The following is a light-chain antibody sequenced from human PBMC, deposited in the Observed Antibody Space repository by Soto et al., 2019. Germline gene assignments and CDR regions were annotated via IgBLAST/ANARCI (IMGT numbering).Light chain of an antibody. J-gene: IGLJ3*02. V-gene: IGLV2-14*01. CDR1: SSDVGGYIS. Sequence: QSALTQPASVSGSPGQSITISCTGTSSDVGGYISVCWHQQHPGKAPKLMIYEVSNRPSGVSDRFSASKSGNTASLTISGLLADDEADYYCSSFTRSNTWVFGGGTKLTVL. CDR3: SSFTRSNTWV. CDR2: EVS.